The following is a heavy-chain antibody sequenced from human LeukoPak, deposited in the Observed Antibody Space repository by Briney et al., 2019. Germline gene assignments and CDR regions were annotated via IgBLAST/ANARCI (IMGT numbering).Heavy chain of an antibody. CDR1: GYTFTGYD. D-gene: IGHD6-13*01. J-gene: IGHJ6*03. CDR3: ARVPGYSRYYYYYYMDV. V-gene: IGHV1-8*01. Sequence: ASVKVSCKASGYTFTGYDINWVRQATGQGLEWMGWMNPNSGNTGYAQKFQGRVTMTRNTSISTAYMELSSLRSEDTAVYYCARVPGYSRYYYYYYMDVWGKGTTVTVSS. CDR2: MNPNSGNT.